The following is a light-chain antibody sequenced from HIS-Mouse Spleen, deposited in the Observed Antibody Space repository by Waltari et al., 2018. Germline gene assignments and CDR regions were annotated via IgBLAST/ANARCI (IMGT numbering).Light chain of an antibody. Sequence: DIQMTKSQSSLSASVGDRVTITCQASQDISNDLNWYQQKPGKAPKHLIYDASNLETGVPSRFSGSGSGTDFTFTISSLQPEDIATYYCQQYDNLPLTFGGGTKVEIK. CDR3: QQYDNLPLT. CDR2: DAS. CDR1: QDISND. J-gene: IGKJ4*01. V-gene: IGKV1-33*01.